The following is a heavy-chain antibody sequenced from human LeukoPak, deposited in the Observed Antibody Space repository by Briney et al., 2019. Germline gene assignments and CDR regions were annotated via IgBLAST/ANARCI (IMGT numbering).Heavy chain of an antibody. CDR1: GGTFSGYA. J-gene: IGHJ4*02. CDR2: IIPIFGTA. V-gene: IGHV1-69*05. D-gene: IGHD3-3*01. Sequence: GSSVKVSCKASGGTFSGYAISWVRQAPGQGLEWMGGIIPIFGTANYVQKFQGRVTITTDESTSTAYMELSSLRSEDTAVYYCAFGRNYDFWSGYRWNFDYWGQGTLVTVSS. CDR3: AFGRNYDFWSGYRWNFDY.